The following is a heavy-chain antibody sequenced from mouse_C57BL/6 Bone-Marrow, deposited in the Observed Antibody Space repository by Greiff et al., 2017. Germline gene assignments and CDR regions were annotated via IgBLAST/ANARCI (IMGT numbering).Heavy chain of an antibody. CDR2: IYPGGGYT. Sequence: QVQLQQSGAELVRPGTSVKMSCKASGYTFTNYWIGWAKQRPGHGLEWIGDIYPGGGYTNYNEKFKGKATLTADKSSSTAYMQFSSLTSEDSAIFYCARSGGNYEYYYAMDYWGQGTSVNGPS. CDR1: GYTFTNYW. J-gene: IGHJ4*01. D-gene: IGHD1-1*01. V-gene: IGHV1-63*01. CDR3: ARSGGNYEYYYAMDY.